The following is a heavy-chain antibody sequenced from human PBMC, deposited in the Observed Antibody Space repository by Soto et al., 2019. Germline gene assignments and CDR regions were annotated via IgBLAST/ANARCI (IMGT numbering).Heavy chain of an antibody. Sequence: XXSLRLSCAASRFTFNTYALSWVRQAPGQGPDWXSAISXSSSNIYYADAXEGRFTISXENANNSLYQQMNTLRDADTAVYYCARGAIFVPWGKGTLVTVYS. V-gene: IGHV3-48*02. CDR2: ISXSSSNI. CDR3: ARGAIFVP. J-gene: IGHJ5*02. CDR1: RFTFNTYA.